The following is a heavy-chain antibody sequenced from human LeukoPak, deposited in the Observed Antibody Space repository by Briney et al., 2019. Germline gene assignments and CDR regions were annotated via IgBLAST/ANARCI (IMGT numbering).Heavy chain of an antibody. CDR2: ISAYNGNT. V-gene: IGHV1-18*04. CDR3: ARDSPVRYFDWSLPEGDHYYGMDV. CDR1: GYTFTSYG. Sequence: ASVKVSCKASGYTFTSYGITWVRQAPGQGLEWMGWISAYNGNTSYAQNLQGRVTMTTDTSTSTAYMELRSLRSDDTAVYYCARDSPVRYFDWSLPEGDHYYGMDVWGKGATVTVSS. D-gene: IGHD3-9*01. J-gene: IGHJ6*04.